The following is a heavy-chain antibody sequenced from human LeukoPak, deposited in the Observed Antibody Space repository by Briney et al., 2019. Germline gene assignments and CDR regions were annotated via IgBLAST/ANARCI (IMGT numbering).Heavy chain of an antibody. J-gene: IGHJ4*02. D-gene: IGHD3-16*01. V-gene: IGHV1-18*01. CDR2: ISVYDGNT. CDR3: ARDNDSRDPPHFDY. CDR1: GYTFSSYSYH. Sequence: ASVKVSCKASGYTFSSYSYHITWVRQAPGQGLEWMGWISVYDGNTNYAQKFQGRVTITADKSTSTAYMDLSSLRSEDTAVYYCARDNDSRDPPHFDYWGQGTLVTVSS.